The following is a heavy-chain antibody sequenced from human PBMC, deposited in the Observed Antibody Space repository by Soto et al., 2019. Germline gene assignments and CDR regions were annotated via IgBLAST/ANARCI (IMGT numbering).Heavy chain of an antibody. Sequence: ASVKVSCKASGGTFSSYSISWVRQAPGQGLEWMGGIIPIFGTANYAQKFQGRVTITADESTSTAYMELSSLRSEATAVYYCAGADMAARRDLLDYYGRDVWGKGTRVTVSS. CDR2: IIPIFGTA. CDR1: GGTFSSYS. V-gene: IGHV1-69*13. J-gene: IGHJ6*04. CDR3: AGADMAARRDLLDYYGRDV. D-gene: IGHD6-6*01.